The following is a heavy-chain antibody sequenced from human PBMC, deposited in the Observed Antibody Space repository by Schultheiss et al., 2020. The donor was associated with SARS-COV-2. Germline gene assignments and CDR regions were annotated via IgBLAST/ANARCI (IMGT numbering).Heavy chain of an antibody. D-gene: IGHD3-22*01. CDR3: ARENYYYDSSGYEFGN. CDR1: GFTFSSYA. J-gene: IGHJ4*02. CDR2: IWYDGSNK. Sequence: GESLKISCAASGFTFSSYAMSWVRQAPGKGLEWVAVIWYDGSNKYYADSVKGRFTISRDNSKNTLYLQMNSLRAEDTAVYYCARENYYYDSSGYEFGNWGQGTLVTVSS. V-gene: IGHV3-33*01.